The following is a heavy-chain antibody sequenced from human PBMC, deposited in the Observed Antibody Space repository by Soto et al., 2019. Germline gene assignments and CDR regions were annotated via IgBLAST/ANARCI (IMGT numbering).Heavy chain of an antibody. J-gene: IGHJ4*02. Sequence: QVQLVESGGGVVQPGRSLRLSCAGSGFTFSNYGLHWVRQAPGKGLEWVAVISYDGSHKYYADSVKGRFTISRDNSNNMLYLQMDSLRAEDTAVYYCAKDGAPPYCSRSSCHPAGAYWGQGTLVTVSS. CDR2: ISYDGSHK. V-gene: IGHV3-30*18. D-gene: IGHD2-15*01. CDR1: GFTFSNYG. CDR3: AKDGAPPYCSRSSCHPAGAY.